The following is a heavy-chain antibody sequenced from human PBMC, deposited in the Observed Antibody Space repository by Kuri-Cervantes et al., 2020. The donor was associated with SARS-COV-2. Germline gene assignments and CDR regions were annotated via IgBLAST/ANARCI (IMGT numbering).Heavy chain of an antibody. CDR3: AQTLIAVAGYFDY. CDR2: ISGSGGST. D-gene: IGHD6-19*01. Sequence: GESLKISCAASGFTFSSYAMSWVRQAPGKGLEWVSAISGSGGSTYYADSVKGRFTISRDNFMSMMFLQMSSLRADDTAVYYCAQTLIAVAGYFDYWGQGTLVTVSS. J-gene: IGHJ4*02. V-gene: IGHV3-23*01. CDR1: GFTFSSYA.